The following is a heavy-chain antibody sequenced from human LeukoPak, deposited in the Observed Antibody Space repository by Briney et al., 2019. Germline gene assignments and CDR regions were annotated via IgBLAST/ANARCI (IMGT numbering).Heavy chain of an antibody. J-gene: IGHJ4*02. CDR1: GFTFSNYG. CDR2: ISDDGSNK. V-gene: IGHV3-30*18. D-gene: IGHD6-19*01. Sequence: GRSLRLSCAASGFTFSNYGIHWVRQAPGKGLEWVAVISDDGSNKYYAESVKGRFTISRDSSKNTVYLQMTSLRAEDTGLYYCAKDRRLSIAVAGFDYWGQGTLVTVSS. CDR3: AKDRRLSIAVAGFDY.